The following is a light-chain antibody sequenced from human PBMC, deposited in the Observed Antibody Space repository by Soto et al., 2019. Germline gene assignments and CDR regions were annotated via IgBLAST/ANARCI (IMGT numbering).Light chain of an antibody. CDR2: SIS. J-gene: IGKJ5*01. CDR3: QQRSNWPIT. V-gene: IGKV3D-20*02. Sequence: EILLTQSPCTLSLSPGERATLSCRASQSVSSSYLAWYQQKPGQAPRLLIYSISSRATGIPERFSGSGSGTEYTLTISSLQPEDFEVYYCQQRSNWPITFGQGTRLEIK. CDR1: QSVSSSY.